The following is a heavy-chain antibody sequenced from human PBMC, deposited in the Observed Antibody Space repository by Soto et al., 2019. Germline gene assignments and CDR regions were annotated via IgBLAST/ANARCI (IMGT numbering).Heavy chain of an antibody. CDR1: GGSFGSSA. CDR3: ARLRRDWGDAFDL. J-gene: IGHJ3*01. D-gene: IGHD3-16*01. Sequence: QVQLVQSGADVKKPGSSVKVSCKTSGGSFGSSAISWVRQAPAQGLEWMGEIIPVFDKANYAQNFQGRLTITADELTGTVFMELRSLRSEYTAVYFCARLRRDWGDAFDLWGLGTFVTVSS. V-gene: IGHV1-69*01. CDR2: IIPVFDKA.